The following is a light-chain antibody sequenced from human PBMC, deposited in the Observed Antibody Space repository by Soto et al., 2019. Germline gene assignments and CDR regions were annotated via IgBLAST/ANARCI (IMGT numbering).Light chain of an antibody. J-gene: IGKJ2*01. V-gene: IGKV1-5*03. CDR2: KAS. CDR1: QSISSW. CDR3: QQYNSFPYN. Sequence: DIQMTQSPSTLSASVGDRVTITCRASQSISSWLAWYQQKPGKAPKLLIYKASSLESGVPPRFSGSGSGTEFTLTIRRLQPDDFATYDCQQYNSFPYNFGQGTKLDLK.